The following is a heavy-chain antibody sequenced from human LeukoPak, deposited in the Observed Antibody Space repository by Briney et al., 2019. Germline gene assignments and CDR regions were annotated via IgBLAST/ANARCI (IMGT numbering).Heavy chain of an antibody. J-gene: IGHJ3*02. D-gene: IGHD7-27*01. CDR1: GGTFSSYA. Sequence: SVKVSCKASGGTFSSYAISWVRQAPGQGLEWMGGIIPIFGTANYAQKFQGRVTITADESTSTAYMELSSLRSEDTAVYYCARETPGDLRAFDIWGQGTMVTVSS. CDR2: IIPIFGTA. CDR3: ARETPGDLRAFDI. V-gene: IGHV1-69*13.